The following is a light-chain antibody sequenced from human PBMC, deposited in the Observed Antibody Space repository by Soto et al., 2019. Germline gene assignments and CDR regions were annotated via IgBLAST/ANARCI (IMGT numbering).Light chain of an antibody. CDR3: SARDDSLSGVV. CDR2: RSD. Sequence: QSVLTQPPSASGTPGQRVTISCSGSSSNIGSNHVYGYQQFPGTAPKLLMYRSDQRPSGVPDRFSGSKSGTSASLAISGLRSDDEADYYCSARDDSLSGVVFGGGTKLTVL. V-gene: IGLV1-47*01. CDR1: SSNIGSNH. J-gene: IGLJ2*01.